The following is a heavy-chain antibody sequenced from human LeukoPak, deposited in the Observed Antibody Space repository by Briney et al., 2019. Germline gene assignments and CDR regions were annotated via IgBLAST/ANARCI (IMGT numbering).Heavy chain of an antibody. V-gene: IGHV4-59*12. CDR2: ISYSGST. Sequence: ASETLSLTCTVSGGSISSYYWSWIRQPPGKGLEWIGYISYSGSTYYNPSLKSRVTISVDTSKNQLSLKLSSVTAADTAVYYCARFSVIGTDAFDIWGQGTMVTVSS. J-gene: IGHJ3*02. CDR3: ARFSVIGTDAFDI. CDR1: GGSISSYY. D-gene: IGHD3-10*01.